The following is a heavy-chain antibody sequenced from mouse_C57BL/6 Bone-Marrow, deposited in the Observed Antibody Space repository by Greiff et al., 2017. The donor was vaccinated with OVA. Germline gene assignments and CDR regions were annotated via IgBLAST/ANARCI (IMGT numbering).Heavy chain of an antibody. J-gene: IGHJ1*03. D-gene: IGHD1-3*01. Sequence: EVMLVESGGGLVKPGGSLKLSCAASGFTFSSYAMSWVRQTPEKRLEWVATISDGGSYTYYPDNVKGRFTISRDTAKNNLYLQMSHLKSEDTAMYYCARDKGYFDVWGTGTTVTVSS. CDR1: GFTFSSYA. CDR3: ARDKGYFDV. CDR2: ISDGGSYT. V-gene: IGHV5-4*01.